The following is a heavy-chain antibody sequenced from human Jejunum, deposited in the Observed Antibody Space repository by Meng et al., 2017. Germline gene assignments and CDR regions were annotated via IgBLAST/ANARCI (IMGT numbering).Heavy chain of an antibody. V-gene: IGHV3-74*01. CDR2: INSDGSTT. Sequence: GESLKISCAASGFTFSSSWMNWVRQGPGKGLVLVSRINSDGSTTNYADSVKGRFTISRDNVKNTVYLQMNSLRAEDTAMYYCAGDLRLDYWGHGTLVTVSS. CDR1: GFTFSSSW. J-gene: IGHJ4*01. CDR3: AGDLRLDY.